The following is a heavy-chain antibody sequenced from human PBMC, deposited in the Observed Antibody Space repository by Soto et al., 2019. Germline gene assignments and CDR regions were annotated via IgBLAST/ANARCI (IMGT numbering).Heavy chain of an antibody. J-gene: IGHJ4*02. CDR2: INHSGST. V-gene: IGHV4-34*01. CDR1: GGSFSGYY. CDR3: ARGLHYYDSNGYYYY. Sequence: PSETLSLTCAVYGGSFSGYYWSWIRQPPGKGLEWIGEINHSGSTNYNPPLKSRVTISVDTSKNQFSLKLSSVIAADTAVYYCARGLHYYDSNGYYYYWGQGTLVTVSS. D-gene: IGHD3-22*01.